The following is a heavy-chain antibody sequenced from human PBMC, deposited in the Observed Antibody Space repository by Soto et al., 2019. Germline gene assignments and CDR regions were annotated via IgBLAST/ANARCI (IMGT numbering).Heavy chain of an antibody. CDR3: AKETTRDYIYAYYPGDY. Sequence: QVHLVESGGGVVQPGRSLRLSCEASGFTFSIYGMHWVRQAPGKGLEWVAVISYDGSNKYYADSVKGRFTISRDNSKNMVYLQMNSLRDEDTAVYYCAKETTRDYIYAYYPGDYWGQGTLVTVSS. CDR2: ISYDGSNK. CDR1: GFTFSIYG. J-gene: IGHJ4*02. V-gene: IGHV3-30*18. D-gene: IGHD5-18*01.